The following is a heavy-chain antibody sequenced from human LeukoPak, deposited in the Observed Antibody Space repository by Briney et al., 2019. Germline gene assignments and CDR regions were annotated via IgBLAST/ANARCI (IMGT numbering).Heavy chain of an antibody. CDR2: INPSGGST. Sequence: ASVKVSCKASGYTFTSYYMHWVRQAPGQGLEWMGIINPSGGSTSYAQKFQGRVAMTRDTSTSTVYMELSSLRSEDTAVYYCARGRDTAMVTLDWGYWGQGTLVTVSS. V-gene: IGHV1-46*01. CDR3: ARGRDTAMVTLDWGY. J-gene: IGHJ4*02. CDR1: GYTFTSYY. D-gene: IGHD5-18*01.